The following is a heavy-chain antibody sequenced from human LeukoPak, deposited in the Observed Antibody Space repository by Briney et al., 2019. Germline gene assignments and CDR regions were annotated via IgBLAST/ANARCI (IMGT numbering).Heavy chain of an antibody. CDR3: ARGLRPSSYWSSGISGY. D-gene: IGHD2-8*02. CDR1: GYTFTTYD. J-gene: IGHJ4*02. Sequence: ASVKVSCKASGYTFTTYDINWVRQATGQGLEWMGRMNPNSGNTGYTQKFKGRVTMTRNTSITTAYMELSSLRSEDTAVYYCARGLRPSSYWSSGISGYWGQGTLVTVSS. CDR2: MNPNSGNT. V-gene: IGHV1-8*01.